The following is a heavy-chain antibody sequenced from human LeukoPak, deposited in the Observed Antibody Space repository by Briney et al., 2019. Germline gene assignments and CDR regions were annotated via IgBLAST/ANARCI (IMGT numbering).Heavy chain of an antibody. V-gene: IGHV1-8*01. CDR1: GYTFTSYD. D-gene: IGHD3-9*01. Sequence: GASVKVSCKAAGYTFTSYDINWGRQATGQGLEWMGWMNPNSGNTGYAQKFQGRVTMTRNTSISTAYMELSSLRSEDTAVYYCAREASLRYFDWFPNPYYYYGMDVWGQGTTVTVSS. CDR3: AREASLRYFDWFPNPYYYYGMDV. CDR2: MNPNSGNT. J-gene: IGHJ6*02.